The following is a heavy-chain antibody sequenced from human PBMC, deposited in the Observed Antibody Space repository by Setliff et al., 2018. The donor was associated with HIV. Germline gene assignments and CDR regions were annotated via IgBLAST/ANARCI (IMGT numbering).Heavy chain of an antibody. CDR1: GYIFTNYW. CDR3: ARGPLLDYDILTGYYHDAFDI. J-gene: IGHJ3*02. Sequence: GESLKISCKASGYIFTNYWVGWVRQMPGNGLEWMGLIWPDDSDTMYSPSFQGQVTVSADKSISTTYLQWTSLKAPDSAMYYCARGPLLDYDILTGYYHDAFDIWGQGTMVTVSS. V-gene: IGHV5-51*01. D-gene: IGHD3-9*01. CDR2: IWPDDSDT.